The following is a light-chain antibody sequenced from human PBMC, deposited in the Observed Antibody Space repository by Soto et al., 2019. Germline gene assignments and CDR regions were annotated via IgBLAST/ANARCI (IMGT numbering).Light chain of an antibody. V-gene: IGLV2-14*03. CDR1: SSDVGGFNY. CDR2: DVT. CDR3: HSYTSSSTYV. Sequence: QSALTQPASVSGSPGQSITISCTGTSSDVGGFNYVSWYQQHPGKATKLMIYDVTNRPSGVSYRFSGSKSSNTASLTISGLQAEDEADYYCHSYTSSSTYVFGTGTKLTAL. J-gene: IGLJ1*01.